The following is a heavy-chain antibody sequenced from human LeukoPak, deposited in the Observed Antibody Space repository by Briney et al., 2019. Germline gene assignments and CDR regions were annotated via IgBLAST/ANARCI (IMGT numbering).Heavy chain of an antibody. CDR3: AKDHDSSGWPTFDH. CDR2: IRGSGDYT. D-gene: IGHD6-19*01. V-gene: IGHV3-23*01. Sequence: GGSLRLSCAASGFTFSSYDMSWVRQAPGKGLEWVSLIRGSGDYTYYTDSVKGRFTISRDNSKNTLYLQMNSLGAEDTAVYYCAKDHDSSGWPTFDHWGQGTLVTVSS. J-gene: IGHJ4*02. CDR1: GFTFSSYD.